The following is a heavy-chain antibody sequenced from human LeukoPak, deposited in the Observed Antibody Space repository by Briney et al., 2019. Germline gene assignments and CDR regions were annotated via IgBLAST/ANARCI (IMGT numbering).Heavy chain of an antibody. D-gene: IGHD3-16*01. CDR3: ARGLSRASNWFDP. Sequence: SETLSLTCTVSGGSISSSSYYWGWIRQPPGKGLEWIGSIYYSGSTNYNPSLKSRVTISVDTSKNQFSLKLSSVTAADTAVYYCARGLSRASNWFDPWGQGTLVTVSS. CDR1: GGSISSSSYY. V-gene: IGHV4-39*07. CDR2: IYYSGST. J-gene: IGHJ5*02.